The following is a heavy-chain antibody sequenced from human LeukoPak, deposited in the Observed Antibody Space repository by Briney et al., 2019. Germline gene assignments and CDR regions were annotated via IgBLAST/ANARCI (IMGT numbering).Heavy chain of an antibody. Sequence: GESLKISCKGSGSNFTSYWISWVRQMPGKGLEWMGRIDPSDSYTNYSPSFQGHVTISADKSISTAYLQWSSLKASDTAMYYCARHEAYYDILTATYYYYGMDVWGKGTTVTVSS. J-gene: IGHJ6*04. CDR3: ARHEAYYDILTATYYYYGMDV. CDR2: IDPSDSYT. CDR1: GSNFTSYW. V-gene: IGHV5-10-1*01. D-gene: IGHD3-9*01.